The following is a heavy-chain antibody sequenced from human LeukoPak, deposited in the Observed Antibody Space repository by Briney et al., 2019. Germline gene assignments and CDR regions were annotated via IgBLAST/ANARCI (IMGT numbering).Heavy chain of an antibody. Sequence: GGSLRLSCATSGFTFSDFYMSCIRQAPGKGREWISYISSSGSSTNYADSVEGRFTISRDNAKNSLYLQMNSLRAEDTAVYYCARDLIHRSGEANYWGWGTLVTVSS. V-gene: IGHV3-11*05. CDR3: ARDLIHRSGEANY. CDR1: GFTFSDFY. D-gene: IGHD3-22*01. J-gene: IGHJ4*02. CDR2: ISSSGSST.